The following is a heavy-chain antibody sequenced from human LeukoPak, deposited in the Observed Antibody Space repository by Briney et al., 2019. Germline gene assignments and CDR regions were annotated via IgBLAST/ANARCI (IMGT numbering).Heavy chain of an antibody. CDR2: IYPGDSDT. CDR3: ARLLGTPGIPGGFDP. D-gene: IGHD7-27*01. CDR1: GYIFTSYY. Sequence: GESLKISCKGSGYIFTSYYISWVRPMPGKGLEWMGIIYPGDSDTRYSPSFQGQVTISADRSISTAYLQWSSLKASDTAMYYCARLLGTPGIPGGFDPWGQGTLVTVSS. V-gene: IGHV5-51*01. J-gene: IGHJ5*02.